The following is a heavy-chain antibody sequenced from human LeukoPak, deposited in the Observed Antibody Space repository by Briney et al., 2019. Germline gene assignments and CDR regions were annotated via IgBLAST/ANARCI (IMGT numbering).Heavy chain of an antibody. J-gene: IGHJ4*02. CDR3: ARDPLSYVLRYFDWKYGDYYFDY. D-gene: IGHD3-9*01. CDR2: ISAYNGNT. V-gene: IGHV1-18*01. CDR1: GYTFTSYG. Sequence: ASVKVSCKASGYTFTSYGISWVRQAPGQGLEWMGWISAYNGNTNYAQKLQGRVTMTTDTSTNTAYMELRSLRSDDTAVYYCARDPLSYVLRYFDWKYGDYYFDYWGQGTLVTVSS.